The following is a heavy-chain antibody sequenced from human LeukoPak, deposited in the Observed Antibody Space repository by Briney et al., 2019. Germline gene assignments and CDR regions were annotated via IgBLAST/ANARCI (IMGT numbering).Heavy chain of an antibody. J-gene: IGHJ4*02. V-gene: IGHV4-39*07. CDR3: ARRTIAAAGDFGY. CDR2: INHSGST. Sequence: SETLSLTCTVSGGSISSSSYYWGWIRQPPGKGLEWIGEINHSGSTNYNLSLKSRVTISVDTSKNQFSLKLSSVTAADTAVYYCARRTIAAAGDFGYWGQGTLVTVSS. CDR1: GGSISSSSYY. D-gene: IGHD6-13*01.